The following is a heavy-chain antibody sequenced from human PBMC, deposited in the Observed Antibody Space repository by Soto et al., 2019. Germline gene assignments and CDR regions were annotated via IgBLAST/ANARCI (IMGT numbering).Heavy chain of an antibody. D-gene: IGHD6-25*01. CDR3: ATRHTSGLDAFHI. CDR2: INPNSGT. CDR1: GYIFTGYY. V-gene: IGHV1-2*02. J-gene: IGHJ3*02. Sequence: QVQLVQSGAEVKKPGASVKVSCKASGYIFTGYYIHWVRQAPGQGLEWMGWINPNSGTNYAQNFQGRVIMTRDTSISTAYMELSGLRFDDTAVYYCATRHTSGLDAFHIWGQGTMVTVSS.